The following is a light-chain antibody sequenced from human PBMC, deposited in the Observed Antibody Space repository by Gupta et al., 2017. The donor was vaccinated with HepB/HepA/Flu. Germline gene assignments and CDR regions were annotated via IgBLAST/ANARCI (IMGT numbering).Light chain of an antibody. V-gene: IGLV1-40*01. Sequence: QSVLTQPPSVSGAPGQRVTISCTGSRSNIGAGYDVHWYQQLPGTAPKLLIYTNTNRPSRVPDRFSGSKSGTSASLAITGLQAEDEADYYCQSYDNSVSGSVFGGGTKLTVL. CDR3: QSYDNSVSGSV. CDR1: RSNIGAGYD. CDR2: TNT. J-gene: IGLJ2*01.